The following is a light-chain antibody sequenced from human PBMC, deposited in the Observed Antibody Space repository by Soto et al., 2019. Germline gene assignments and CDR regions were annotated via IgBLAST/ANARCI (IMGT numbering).Light chain of an antibody. CDR1: SSNIGAGYD. CDR2: GNS. V-gene: IGLV1-40*01. J-gene: IGLJ1*01. Sequence: QAVLTQPPSVSGAPGQRVTISCTGSSSNIGAGYDVHWYQQLPGTAPKLLIYGNSNRPSGVPDRFSGSKSGTSASLAITWLQAEDEADYYCQSYDSSLSGYVFVTGTKLTV. CDR3: QSYDSSLSGYV.